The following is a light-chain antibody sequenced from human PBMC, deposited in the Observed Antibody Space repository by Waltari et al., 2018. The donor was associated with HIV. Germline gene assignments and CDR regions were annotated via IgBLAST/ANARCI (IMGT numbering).Light chain of an antibody. CDR1: SSAIGAYDS. V-gene: IGLV2-8*01. J-gene: IGLJ3*02. CDR2: EVT. CDR3: SSYGDSLRVL. Sequence: QSALTQPPSASGSLGRSVTISCTGSSSAIGAYDSVSWFQQHPRSAPKLLLYEVTRRPSSVSDRFSGSRSGSTAFLTVAGLQPDDEATYFCSSYGDSLRVLFGGGTNVTVL.